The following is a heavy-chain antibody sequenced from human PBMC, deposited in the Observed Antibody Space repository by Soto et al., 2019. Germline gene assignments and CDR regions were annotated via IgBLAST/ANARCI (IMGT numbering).Heavy chain of an antibody. CDR1: GYSISRGYY. CDR2: IYHSGST. D-gene: IGHD1-7*01. J-gene: IGHJ6*02. Sequence: SETLSLTCAVSGYSISRGYYWGWIRQPPGKGLEWIGSIYHSGSTYYNPSLKSRVTISVDTSKNQFSLKLSSVTAADTAVYYCAGGKLIQTVTTGQYSYYYDMVVWGQGTPVTV. CDR3: AGGKLIQTVTTGQYSYYYDMVV. V-gene: IGHV4-38-2*01.